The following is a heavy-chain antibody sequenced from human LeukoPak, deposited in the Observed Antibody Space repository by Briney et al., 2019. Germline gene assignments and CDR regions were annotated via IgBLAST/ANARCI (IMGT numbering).Heavy chain of an antibody. CDR1: GYSISSGYY. CDR3: ASPRFCSSTSCYAYAFDI. V-gene: IGHV4-38-2*02. Sequence: SETLSLTCTVSGYSISSGYYWGWIQQPPGKGLEWIGSIYHSGSTYYNPSLKSRVTISVDTSKNQFSLKLSSVTAADTAVYYCASPRFCSSTSCYAYAFDIWGQGTMVTVSS. J-gene: IGHJ3*02. CDR2: IYHSGST. D-gene: IGHD2-2*01.